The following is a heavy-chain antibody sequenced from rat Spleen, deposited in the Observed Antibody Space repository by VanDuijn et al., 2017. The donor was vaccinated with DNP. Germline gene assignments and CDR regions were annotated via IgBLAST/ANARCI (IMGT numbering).Heavy chain of an antibody. CDR1: GFSFSDYN. CDR3: ARPDY. CDR2: ISYDGSST. Sequence: EVQLVESGGGFVQPGRSLKLSCAASGFSFSDYNMAWVRQAPKKGLEWVASISYDGSSTNYRDSVKGRFTISRDNAKSNLYLQIDSLRSEDTATYYCARPDYWGQGVMVTVSS. V-gene: IGHV5-7*01. J-gene: IGHJ2*01.